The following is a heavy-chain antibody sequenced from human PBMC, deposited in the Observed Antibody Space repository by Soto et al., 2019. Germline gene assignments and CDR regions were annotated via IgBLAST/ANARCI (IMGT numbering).Heavy chain of an antibody. V-gene: IGHV3-64*01. J-gene: IGHJ4*02. CDR1: GFTFSSYA. D-gene: IGHD6-19*01. CDR3: ARVGSSGWYVFYDY. Sequence: GESLKISCAASGFTFSSYAMHWVRQAPGKGLEYVSAISSNGGSTYYANSVKGRFTISRDNSKNTLYLQMGSLRAEDMAVYYCARVGSSGWYVFYDYWGQGTLVTVSS. CDR2: ISSNGGST.